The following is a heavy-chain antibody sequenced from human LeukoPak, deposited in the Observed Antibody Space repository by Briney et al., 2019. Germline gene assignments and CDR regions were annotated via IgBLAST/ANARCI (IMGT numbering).Heavy chain of an antibody. CDR2: INPNSGGT. J-gene: IGHJ6*03. CDR3: ARGIPVQLERRGYYYYTDV. D-gene: IGHD1-1*01. CDR1: GYTFTGYY. Sequence: ASVKVSCKASGYTFTGYYMHWVRQAPGQGLEWMGWINPNSGGTNYAQKFQGRVTMTRDMSISTAYMELSRLRSDDTAVYYCARGIPVQLERRGYYYYTDVGGKGTTVPVS. V-gene: IGHV1-2*02.